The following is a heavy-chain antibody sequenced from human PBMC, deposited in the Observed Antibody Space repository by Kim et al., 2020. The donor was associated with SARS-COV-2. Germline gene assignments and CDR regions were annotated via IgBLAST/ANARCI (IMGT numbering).Heavy chain of an antibody. Sequence: GGSLRLSCAASGFTFSSYWMSWVRQAPGKGLEWVANIKQDGSEKYYVDSVKGRFTISRDNAKNSLYLQMNSLRAEDTAVYYCARVKGRGAYYYYGMDVWGQGTTVTVSS. D-gene: IGHD3-10*01. CDR3: ARVKGRGAYYYYGMDV. V-gene: IGHV3-7*03. J-gene: IGHJ6*02. CDR2: IKQDGSEK. CDR1: GFTFSSYW.